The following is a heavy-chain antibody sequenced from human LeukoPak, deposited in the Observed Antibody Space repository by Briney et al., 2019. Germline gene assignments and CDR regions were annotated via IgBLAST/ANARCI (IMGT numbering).Heavy chain of an antibody. D-gene: IGHD6-6*01. Sequence: GGSLKIPCKGSGYSFTGYWIGWVRQMPGKGRGWMGIFYHGDSGTIYSPSFQGQVTISADKSISTAYLQWSSLKASDTAMYYCARRREYSSSSGNWFDPWGQGTLVTVSS. CDR2: FYHGDSGT. CDR1: GYSFTGYW. J-gene: IGHJ5*02. CDR3: ARRREYSSSSGNWFDP. V-gene: IGHV5-51*01.